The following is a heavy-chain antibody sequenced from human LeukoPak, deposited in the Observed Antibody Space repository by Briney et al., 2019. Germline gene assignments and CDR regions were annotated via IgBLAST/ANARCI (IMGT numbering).Heavy chain of an antibody. CDR3: ARDNKNRWTLASGSFDY. CDR1: GFTFSSYS. CDR2: ISSSSYI. Sequence: GGSLRLSCAASGFTFSSYSMNWVRQAPGKGLEWVSSISSSSYIYYADSVKGRFTISRDNAKNSLYLQMNSLRAEDTAVYYCARDNKNRWTLASGSFDYWGQGTLVTVSS. D-gene: IGHD4-23*01. J-gene: IGHJ4*02. V-gene: IGHV3-21*01.